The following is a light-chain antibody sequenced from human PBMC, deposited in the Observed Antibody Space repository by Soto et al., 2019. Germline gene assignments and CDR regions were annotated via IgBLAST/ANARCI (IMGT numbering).Light chain of an antibody. V-gene: IGLV2-8*01. CDR1: SSDVGGYNY. J-gene: IGLJ2*01. CDR2: EVS. CDR3: SSYAGSNKVV. Sequence: QSALTQPRSVSGSPGQSVTISCTGTSSDVGGYNYVSWYQQHPGKAPKLMTYEVSKRPSGVPDRFSGSKSGNTASLTVSGLQAEDEADYYCSSYAGSNKVVFGGGTQLTVL.